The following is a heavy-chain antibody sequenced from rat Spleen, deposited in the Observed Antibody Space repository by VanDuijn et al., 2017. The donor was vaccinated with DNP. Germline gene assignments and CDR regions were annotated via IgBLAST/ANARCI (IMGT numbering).Heavy chain of an antibody. J-gene: IGHJ2*01. CDR2: ISTSGSRT. D-gene: IGHD1-11*01. CDR1: GFTFSNYY. Sequence: EGQPVESGGGLVQPGRSLKLSCAASGFTFSNYYMAWVRQAPEKGLEWVATISTSGSRTYYPDSVKGRFTISRDNAKSSLYLQMNSLKSEDTDTYYCALGYGFDYWGQGVMVTVSS. V-gene: IGHV5-25*01. CDR3: ALGYGFDY.